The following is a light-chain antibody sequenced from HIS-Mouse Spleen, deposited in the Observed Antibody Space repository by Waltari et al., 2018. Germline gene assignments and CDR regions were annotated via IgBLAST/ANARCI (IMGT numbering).Light chain of an antibody. CDR1: ALPQKY. J-gene: IGLJ2*01. Sequence: SYELTQPPSVSVSPGQTARLTCSGDALPQKYPYWYQEKSGQAPVLVIYEDSKRPSGIPERFSGSSSGTMATLTISGAQVEDEADYYCYSTDSSGNHRVFGGGTKLTVL. CDR2: EDS. V-gene: IGLV3-10*01. CDR3: YSTDSSGNHRV.